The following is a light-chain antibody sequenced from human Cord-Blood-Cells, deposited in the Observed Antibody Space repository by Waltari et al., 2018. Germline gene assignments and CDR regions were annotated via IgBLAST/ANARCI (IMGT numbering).Light chain of an antibody. Sequence: QSALTQPRSVSGSPGQSVTISCTGTSSYVGGYNYVSWYQQHPGKPPKLMIYDVSKRPSGVPDRFSGSKSGNTASLTISGLQAEDEADYYCCSYAGSYTYVFGTGTKVTVL. J-gene: IGLJ1*01. CDR3: CSYAGSYTYV. CDR2: DVS. V-gene: IGLV2-11*01. CDR1: SSYVGGYNY.